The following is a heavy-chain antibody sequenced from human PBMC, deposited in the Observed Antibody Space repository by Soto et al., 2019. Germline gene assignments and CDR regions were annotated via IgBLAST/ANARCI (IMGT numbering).Heavy chain of an antibody. J-gene: IGHJ5*02. CDR1: GGTFSSYA. Sequence: ASVKVSCKASGGTFSSYAISWVRQAPGQGLEWMGGIIPIFGTANYAQKVQGRVTITADESTSTAYMELSSLRSEDTAVYYCARAYYDSSGYSRDWFDPWGQGTLVTVSS. CDR3: ARAYYDSSGYSRDWFDP. D-gene: IGHD3-22*01. CDR2: IIPIFGTA. V-gene: IGHV1-69*13.